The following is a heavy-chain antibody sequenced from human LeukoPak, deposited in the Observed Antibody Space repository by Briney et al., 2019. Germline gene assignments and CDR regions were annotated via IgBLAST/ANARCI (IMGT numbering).Heavy chain of an antibody. J-gene: IGHJ4*02. Sequence: PGGSLRLSCAASGFTFSSYGMHWVRQAPGKGLEWVAVISHDRSNKFYGDSVKGRFTISRDNSKNMLYLQMNSLIPEDTAVYYCAKDVVMGPTNHGLDYWGQGTLVTVSS. D-gene: IGHD1-26*01. CDR3: AKDVVMGPTNHGLDY. CDR1: GFTFSSYG. V-gene: IGHV3-30*18. CDR2: ISHDRSNK.